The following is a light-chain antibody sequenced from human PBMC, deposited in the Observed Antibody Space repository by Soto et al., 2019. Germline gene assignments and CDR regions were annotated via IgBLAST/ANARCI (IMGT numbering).Light chain of an antibody. V-gene: IGKV3-11*01. CDR3: QQRSNWPPYT. Sequence: EIVLTQSPATLSLSPLERATLSCRASQSVSSYLAWYQQKPGQAPRLLIYDASNRATGIPARFSGSGSGTDFTLTISSLEPEDFAVYYCQQRSNWPPYTFGQGTKLEIK. J-gene: IGKJ2*01. CDR2: DAS. CDR1: QSVSSY.